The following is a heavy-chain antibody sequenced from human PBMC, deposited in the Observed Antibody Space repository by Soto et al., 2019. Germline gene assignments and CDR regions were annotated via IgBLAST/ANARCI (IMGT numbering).Heavy chain of an antibody. D-gene: IGHD2-21*02. CDR2: VSYDGSNK. CDR3: ARGAYCGGDFLPGQVSKWSFDL. J-gene: IGHJ2*01. V-gene: IGHV3-30-3*01. Sequence: QVQLVESGGGVVQPGRSLRLSCVASGFSFTDHAMHWVRQTPGKGLEWVAVVSYDGSNKYYADSVRGRFTISRDNSKTTLYLQMNSLRPEDRAVYYCARGAYCGGDFLPGQVSKWSFDLWGRGTLVIVSS. CDR1: GFSFTDHA.